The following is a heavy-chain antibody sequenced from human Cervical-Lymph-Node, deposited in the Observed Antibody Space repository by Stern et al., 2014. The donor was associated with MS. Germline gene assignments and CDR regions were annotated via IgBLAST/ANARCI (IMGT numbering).Heavy chain of an antibody. CDR3: ASAHPATRRGYKGMNV. J-gene: IGHJ6*02. Sequence: QLVQSGSEVRKPGSSVNVTCKASGGTFRSFAVNWVRQAPGQGLEWVGGIIPVFGTPTYAQKVQGRVTIIADESTNTVSVELSSLTTDDTATYFCASAHPATRRGYKGMNVWGQGTTIAVSS. CDR1: GGTFRSFA. D-gene: IGHD2-2*01. CDR2: IIPVFGTP. V-gene: IGHV1-69*01.